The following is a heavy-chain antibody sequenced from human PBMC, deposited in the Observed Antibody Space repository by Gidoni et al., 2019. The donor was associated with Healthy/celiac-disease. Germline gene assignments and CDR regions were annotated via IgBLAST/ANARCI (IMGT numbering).Heavy chain of an antibody. J-gene: IGHJ4*02. Sequence: EVQLLESGGGLVQPGGSLRLSCAASGFTFSSYAMSWVRQAQGKGLEWVSAISGSGGSKSYADSVKGRFTISRDNSKNTLYLQMNSLRAEDTAVYYCAKGVLQQLVLIFVDYWGQGTLVTVSS. V-gene: IGHV3-23*01. D-gene: IGHD6-13*01. CDR1: GFTFSSYA. CDR3: AKGVLQQLVLIFVDY. CDR2: ISGSGGSK.